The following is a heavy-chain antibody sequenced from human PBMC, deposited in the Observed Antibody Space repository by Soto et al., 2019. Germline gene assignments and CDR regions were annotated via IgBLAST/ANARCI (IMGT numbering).Heavy chain of an antibody. V-gene: IGHV4-30-4*01. CDR3: ARDRSNSPDFFDD. Sequence: PSETLSLTCSVSGGSISSDDYYWTWIRQAPGEGLEWIGYIYYSGRTLYNPSLKSRVTISIDTSKNQFSLKLISVSAADTAVYYCARDRSNSPDFFDDWGQGTLVPSPQ. D-gene: IGHD6-6*01. J-gene: IGHJ4*02. CDR2: IYYSGRT. CDR1: GGSISSDDYY.